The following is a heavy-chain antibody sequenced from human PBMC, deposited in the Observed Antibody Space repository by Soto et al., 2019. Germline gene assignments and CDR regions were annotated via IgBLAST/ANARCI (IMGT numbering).Heavy chain of an antibody. Sequence: LRLSCAASGFTFSSYGIHWVRQAPGKGLEWVAFISYDGSNKYYTDSVKGRFTISRDNSKNTLYLQMNGLRGEDTAVYYCAKRRNVLRFLEWSSGMEVWGQGTTVTVSS. V-gene: IGHV3-30*18. CDR2: ISYDGSNK. CDR1: GFTFSSYG. J-gene: IGHJ6*02. D-gene: IGHD3-3*01. CDR3: AKRRNVLRFLEWSSGMEV.